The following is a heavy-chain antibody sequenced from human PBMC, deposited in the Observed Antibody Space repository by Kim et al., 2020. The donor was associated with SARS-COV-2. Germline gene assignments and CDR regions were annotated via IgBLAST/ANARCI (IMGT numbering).Heavy chain of an antibody. J-gene: IGHJ3*02. CDR1: GFTFSSYA. CDR3: AKDRDFRDDFWSGLSHDAFDI. Sequence: GGSLRLSCAASGFTFSSYAMSWVRQAPGKGLEWVSAISGSGGSTYYADSVKGRFTISRDNSKNTLYLQMNSLRAEDTAVYYCAKDRDFRDDFWSGLSHDAFDIWGQGTMVTVSS. CDR2: ISGSGGST. D-gene: IGHD3-3*01. V-gene: IGHV3-23*01.